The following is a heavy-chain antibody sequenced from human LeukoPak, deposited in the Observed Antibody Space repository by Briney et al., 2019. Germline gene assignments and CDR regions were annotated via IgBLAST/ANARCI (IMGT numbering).Heavy chain of an antibody. Sequence: GGSLRLSCAASGFTFSSYAMSWVRQAPGKGLEWVSAISGSGGSTYYADSVKGRFIISRDNSKNTLYLQMNSLRAEDTAVYYCAKEGITIFGVVIYYYYYMDVWGKGTTVTVSS. CDR2: ISGSGGST. CDR1: GFTFSSYA. D-gene: IGHD3-3*01. J-gene: IGHJ6*03. CDR3: AKEGITIFGVVIYYYYYMDV. V-gene: IGHV3-23*01.